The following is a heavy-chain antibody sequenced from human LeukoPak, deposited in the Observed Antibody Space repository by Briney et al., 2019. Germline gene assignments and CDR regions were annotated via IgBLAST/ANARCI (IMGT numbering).Heavy chain of an antibody. CDR3: ARFITSEGGGDLYYFDY. CDR2: INHSGST. J-gene: IGHJ4*02. Sequence: KSSETLSLTCAVYGGSFSGYYWSWIRQPPGKGLEWIGEINHSGSTNYNPSLKSRVTISVDTSKNQFSLKLSSVTAADTAVYYCARFITSEGGGDLYYFDYWGQGTLVTVSS. D-gene: IGHD3-22*01. V-gene: IGHV4-34*01. CDR1: GGSFSGYY.